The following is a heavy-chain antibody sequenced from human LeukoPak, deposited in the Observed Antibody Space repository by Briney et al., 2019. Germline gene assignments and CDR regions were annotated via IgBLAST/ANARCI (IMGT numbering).Heavy chain of an antibody. CDR2: IYYSGST. Sequence: SETLSLTCTVSGGSISSYYWSWIRQPPGKGLEWIGYIYYSGSTNYNPSLKSRLTISVDTSKNQLSLKLTSVTAADTAVYYCARASLSRWVDFWSQGTLVTVSS. V-gene: IGHV4-59*12. D-gene: IGHD4-23*01. CDR3: ARASLSRWVDF. J-gene: IGHJ4*02. CDR1: GGSISSYY.